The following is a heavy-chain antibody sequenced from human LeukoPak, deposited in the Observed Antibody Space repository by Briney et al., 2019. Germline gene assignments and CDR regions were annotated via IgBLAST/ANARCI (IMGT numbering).Heavy chain of an antibody. D-gene: IGHD3-10*01. CDR3: ARDGFYGSGSYYHDY. J-gene: IGHJ4*02. CDR2: INWNGGST. V-gene: IGHV3-20*04. CDR1: GFTFDDYG. Sequence: GGSLRLSCAASGFTFDDYGMSWVRQAPGKGLEWVSGINWNGGSTGYADSVKGRFTISRDNSKNTLYLQMNSLRAEDTAVYYCARDGFYGSGSYYHDYWGQGTLVTVSS.